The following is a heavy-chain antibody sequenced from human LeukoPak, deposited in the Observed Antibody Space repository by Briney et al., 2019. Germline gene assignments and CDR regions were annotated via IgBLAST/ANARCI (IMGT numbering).Heavy chain of an antibody. Sequence: GGSLRLSCAASGFTFSSYAMHWVRQAPGKGLEWVAVISYDGSNKYYADSVKGRFTTSRDNSKNTLYLQMNSLRAEDTAVYYCASLLPHDYWGQGTLVTVSS. CDR2: ISYDGSNK. D-gene: IGHD2/OR15-2a*01. CDR3: ASLLPHDY. CDR1: GFTFSSYA. V-gene: IGHV3-30-3*01. J-gene: IGHJ4*02.